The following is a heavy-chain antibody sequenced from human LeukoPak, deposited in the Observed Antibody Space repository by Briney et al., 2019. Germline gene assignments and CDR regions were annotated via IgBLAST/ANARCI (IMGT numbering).Heavy chain of an antibody. CDR3: ARSGLVRGVST. Sequence: SETLSLTCTVSGDSMSSYYWTWIRQPPGKELEWIGSIPYSGSTNYNPSLKSRVTMSVDTSKNQFSLKLNSVTAADTAVYYCARSGLVRGVSTWGQGTLVTVSS. D-gene: IGHD3-10*01. V-gene: IGHV4-59*01. J-gene: IGHJ4*02. CDR2: IPYSGST. CDR1: GDSMSSYY.